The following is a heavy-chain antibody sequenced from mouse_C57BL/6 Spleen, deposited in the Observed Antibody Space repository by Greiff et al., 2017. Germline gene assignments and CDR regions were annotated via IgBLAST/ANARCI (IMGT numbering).Heavy chain of an antibody. CDR3: ARRVDGRRVDY. D-gene: IGHD1-1*01. CDR2: IYPGDGDT. V-gene: IGHV1-80*01. J-gene: IGHJ4*01. CDR1: GYAFSSYW. Sequence: VQLHQSGAELVKPGASVKISCKASGYAFSSYWMNWVKQRPGKGLEWIGQIYPGDGDTNYNEKFKGKATLTADKSSSTAYMQLSSLTSEDSAVYFCARRVDGRRVDYWGQGTSVTVSS.